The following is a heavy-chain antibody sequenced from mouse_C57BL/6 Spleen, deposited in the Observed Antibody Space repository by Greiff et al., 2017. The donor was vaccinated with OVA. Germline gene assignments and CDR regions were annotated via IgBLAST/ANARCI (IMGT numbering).Heavy chain of an antibody. CDR1: GYTFTDYN. V-gene: IGHV1-22*01. CDR3: AMGLRGYFDV. J-gene: IGHJ1*03. CDR2: INPNNGGT. D-gene: IGHD2-4*01. Sequence: EVQLQQSGPELVKPGASVKMSCKASGYTFTDYNMHWVKQSHGKSLEWIGYINPNNGGTSYNQKFKGKATLTVNKSSSTAYMELRSLTSEDSAVYSCAMGLRGYFDVWGTGTTVTVSS.